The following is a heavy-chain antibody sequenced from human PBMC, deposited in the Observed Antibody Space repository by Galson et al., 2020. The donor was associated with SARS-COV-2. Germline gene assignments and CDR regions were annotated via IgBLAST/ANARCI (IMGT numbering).Heavy chain of an antibody. Sequence: ETSETLSLTCAVYGGSFSGYYWTWIRQPPGKGLEWIGEINHSGSTNYNPSLKSRVTISVDTSKNQISLKLSSVTAADTAVYYCARVVTMVRGVIAWFDPWGQGTLVTVSS. CDR1: GGSFSGYY. CDR3: ARVVTMVRGVIAWFDP. V-gene: IGHV4-34*01. J-gene: IGHJ5*02. CDR2: INHSGST. D-gene: IGHD3-10*01.